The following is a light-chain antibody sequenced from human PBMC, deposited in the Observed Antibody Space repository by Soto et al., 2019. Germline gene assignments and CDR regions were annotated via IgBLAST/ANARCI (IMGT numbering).Light chain of an antibody. V-gene: IGKV3-15*01. J-gene: IGKJ5*01. CDR2: DSS. CDR1: ESVSSH. CDR3: QQNNRWPHIT. Sequence: EIVMTQSPATLSVSPGQRATLSCRASESVSSHLAWYQQKPGQAPRLLIYDSSTRATGIPARFSGSESGTEFTLTISSLQSEDFAVYFCQQNNRWPHITFGQGTRLEIK.